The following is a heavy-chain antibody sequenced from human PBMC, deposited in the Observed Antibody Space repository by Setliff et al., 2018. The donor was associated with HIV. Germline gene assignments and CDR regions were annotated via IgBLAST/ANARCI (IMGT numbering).Heavy chain of an antibody. J-gene: IGHJ3*02. D-gene: IGHD3-9*01. Sequence: LSLTCSVSGGSLSSRSYYWSWIRQPAGKGLEWIGHIHTSGDTDYSPSLNSRVTISIDTSKKQFSLKLSSVTAADTAMYYCARRESYYDILTGPAFDAFDIWGQGTMVTVSS. V-gene: IGHV4-61*09. CDR3: ARRESYYDILTGPAFDAFDI. CDR2: IHTSGDT. CDR1: GGSLSSRSYY.